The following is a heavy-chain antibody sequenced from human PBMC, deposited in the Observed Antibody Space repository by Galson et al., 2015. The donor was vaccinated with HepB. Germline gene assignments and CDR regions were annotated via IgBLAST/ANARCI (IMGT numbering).Heavy chain of an antibody. CDR3: ARGGGKYNYDSSGYCYFDY. CDR1: GYTFTSYG. D-gene: IGHD3-22*01. CDR2: ISAYNGNT. Sequence: SVKVPCKASGYTFTSYGISWVRQAPGQGLEWMGWISAYNGNTNYAQKLKGRVTMTTDTSTSTAYMELKSLRSDDTAVYYCARGGGKYNYDSSGYCYFDYWGQGTLVTVSS. J-gene: IGHJ4*02. V-gene: IGHV1-18*01.